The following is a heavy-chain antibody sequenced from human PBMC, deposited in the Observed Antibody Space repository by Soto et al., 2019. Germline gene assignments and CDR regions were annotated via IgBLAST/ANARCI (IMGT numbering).Heavy chain of an antibody. J-gene: IGHJ6*02. Sequence: VQLQESGPGLVKPSETLSLTCTISGGPMNNYWCSWFRQTRGQGLEWIGYMGYNGFTRYNPSLRSRVAISLDTAKNQFSLNLSSVTAADTALYYCARQGFGELHGLVDVWGQGITVTVSS. CDR1: GGPMNNYW. CDR3: ARQGFGELHGLVDV. V-gene: IGHV4-59*08. CDR2: MGYNGFT. D-gene: IGHD3-10*01.